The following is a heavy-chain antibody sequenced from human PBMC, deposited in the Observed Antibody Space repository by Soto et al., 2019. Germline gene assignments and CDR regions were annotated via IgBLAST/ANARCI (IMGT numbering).Heavy chain of an antibody. J-gene: IGHJ4*02. CDR2: ISSSGSTI. Sequence: GGSLRLSCAASGFTFSDYYMSWIRQAPGKGLEWVSYISSSGSTIYYADSVKGRFTISRDNAKNSLHLQMNSLRAEDTAVYYCARDSSRRIVVVPAAMGEAVGTDYWGQGTLVPVSS. D-gene: IGHD2-2*01. CDR1: GFTFSDYY. V-gene: IGHV3-11*01. CDR3: ARDSSRRIVVVPAAMGEAVGTDY.